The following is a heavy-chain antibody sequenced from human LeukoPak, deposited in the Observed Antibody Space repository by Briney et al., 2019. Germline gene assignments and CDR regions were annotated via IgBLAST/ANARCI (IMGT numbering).Heavy chain of an antibody. J-gene: IGHJ6*03. CDR1: EFTFSNYA. CDR3: ARGGDFWSGYSRGYYMDV. Sequence: GGSLRLSCAASEFTFSNYAMHWVRQAPGKGLEWVAVISYDGTNKYYADSVKGRFTISRDNSKNTLYVQMSSLRAADMAVYYCARGGDFWSGYSRGYYMDVWGKGTTVTVSS. V-gene: IGHV3-30*04. D-gene: IGHD3-3*01. CDR2: ISYDGTNK.